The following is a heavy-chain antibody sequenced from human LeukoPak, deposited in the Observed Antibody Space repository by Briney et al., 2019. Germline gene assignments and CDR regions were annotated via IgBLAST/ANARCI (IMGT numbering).Heavy chain of an antibody. V-gene: IGHV4-4*07. CDR1: GGSISSYY. CDR2: IHTSGST. J-gene: IGHJ4*02. D-gene: IGHD3-16*01. Sequence: SETLSLTCTVSGGSISSYYWNWIRQPAGKGLEWIGRIHTSGSTNYNPSLKSRVTMSVDTSKNQFSLKLSSVTAADTAVYYCAREWGNYDYVWGSQGGAFDYWGQGTLVTVSS. CDR3: AREWGNYDYVWGSQGGAFDY.